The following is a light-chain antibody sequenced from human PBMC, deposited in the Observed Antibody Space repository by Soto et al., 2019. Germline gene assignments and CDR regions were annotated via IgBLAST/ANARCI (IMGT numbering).Light chain of an antibody. CDR2: DAS. J-gene: IGKJ4*01. Sequence: EIVLTQSPATLSLSPGERATLSCRASQSVRSYLVWYQQRPGQPPRLLIYDASKRATGIPARFSGSGSGTYFTLTINSLEPEDFAVYYCQHRSAWPITFGGGTKVEIK. CDR1: QSVRSY. CDR3: QHRSAWPIT. V-gene: IGKV3-11*01.